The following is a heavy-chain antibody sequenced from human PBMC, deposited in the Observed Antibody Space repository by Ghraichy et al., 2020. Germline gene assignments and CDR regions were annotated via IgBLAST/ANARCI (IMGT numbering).Heavy chain of an antibody. CDR1: GFTFSSYW. J-gene: IGHJ4*02. D-gene: IGHD3-22*01. CDR3: ARHGWGLYDSSGYYAH. Sequence: GGSLRLSCAASGFTFSSYWMSWVRQAPGKGLEWVADIKQDESEKYYVDSVKGRFTISRDNATNSLHLQMNSLRAEDTAVYYCARHGWGLYDSSGYYAHWGQGSLVTVSS. V-gene: IGHV3-7*03. CDR2: IKQDESEK.